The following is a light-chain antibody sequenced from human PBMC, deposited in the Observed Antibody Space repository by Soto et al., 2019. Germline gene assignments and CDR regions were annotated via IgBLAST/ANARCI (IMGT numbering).Light chain of an antibody. J-gene: IGKJ2*01. CDR3: QQSYSTLAYT. CDR2: RAS. V-gene: IGKV1-39*01. Sequence: IQMTQSPSSLSASVGDRVTLRCRASRNISSDLNWYQQKPGKAPKLLIYRASTLQNGVPSRFSGAGSATDFTLTISSLQPEDFATYSCQQSYSTLAYTFGQGTKVEIK. CDR1: RNISSD.